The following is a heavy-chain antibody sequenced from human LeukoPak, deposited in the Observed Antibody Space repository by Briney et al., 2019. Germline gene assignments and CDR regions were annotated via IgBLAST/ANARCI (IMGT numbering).Heavy chain of an antibody. J-gene: IGHJ4*02. CDR2: INSDGTDT. CDR3: ARDGNWRLDY. V-gene: IGHV3-74*01. Sequence: GGSLRLSCAASGFTFSSSWIHWVRHAPGKGLVWVSRINSDGTDTKYADSVKGRFTISRDNAKNTVYLQMNSLRGEDTAMYYCARDGNWRLDYWGQGTLVTVSS. D-gene: IGHD4-23*01. CDR1: GFTFSSSW.